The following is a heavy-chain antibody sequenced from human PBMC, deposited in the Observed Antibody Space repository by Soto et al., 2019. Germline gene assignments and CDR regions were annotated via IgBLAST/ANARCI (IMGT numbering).Heavy chain of an antibody. Sequence: DVQLVESGGGLVKPGGSLRLACISSGFTFRTYTMHWVRQAPGKGLEWVSGIRGFSPYTFYAESVKGRFTISRDNAKKSLYLQRNSLRAEDTAVYYCARDRGYDAHDYYYNAMDVWGQGTTVTVSS. V-gene: IGHV3-21*01. D-gene: IGHD3-10*01. CDR2: IRGFSPYT. CDR1: GFTFRTYT. CDR3: ARDRGYDAHDYYYNAMDV. J-gene: IGHJ6*02.